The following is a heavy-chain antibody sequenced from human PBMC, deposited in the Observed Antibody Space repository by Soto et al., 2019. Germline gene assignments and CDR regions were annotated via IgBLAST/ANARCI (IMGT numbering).Heavy chain of an antibody. Sequence: SETLSLTCAVYGGSFSGYYWSWIRQPPGKGLEWIGEINHSGSTNYNPSLKSRVTISVDTSKNQFSLKLSSVTAADTAVYYCARGGSTTPTETYYYDSSGYYGLDYWGQGTLVTVSS. CDR3: ARGGSTTPTETYYYDSSGYYGLDY. D-gene: IGHD3-22*01. J-gene: IGHJ4*02. CDR2: INHSGST. CDR1: GGSFSGYY. V-gene: IGHV4-34*01.